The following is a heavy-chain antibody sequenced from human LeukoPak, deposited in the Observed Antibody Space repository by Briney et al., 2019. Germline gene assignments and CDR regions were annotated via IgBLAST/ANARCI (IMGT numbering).Heavy chain of an antibody. CDR2: IYSGGST. Sequence: PGGSLRLSCAASGFTVSSNYMSWVRQAPGKGLEWVSVIYSGGSTYYADSVKGRFTISRDNSKNTLYLQMNSLRAEDTAVYYCARDSGGSYFADWGQGTLVTVSS. CDR1: GFTVSSNY. V-gene: IGHV3-66*01. D-gene: IGHD1-26*01. J-gene: IGHJ4*02. CDR3: ARDSGGSYFAD.